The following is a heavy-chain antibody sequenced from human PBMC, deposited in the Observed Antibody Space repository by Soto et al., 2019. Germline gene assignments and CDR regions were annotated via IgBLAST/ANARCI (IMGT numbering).Heavy chain of an antibody. J-gene: IGHJ4*02. V-gene: IGHV4-59*08. Sequence: SETLSLTCTVSGGSISSYYWSWIRQPPGKGLEWIGYIYYSRSTNYNPSLKSRVTISVDTSKIQFSLKLNSMTAADTAVYYCARHNYGSGNTYFDYWGQGTLVTVS. CDR2: IYYSRST. CDR1: GGSISSYY. CDR3: ARHNYGSGNTYFDY. D-gene: IGHD3-10*01.